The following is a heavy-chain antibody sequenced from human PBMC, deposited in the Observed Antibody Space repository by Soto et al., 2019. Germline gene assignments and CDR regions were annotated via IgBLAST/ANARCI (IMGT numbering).Heavy chain of an antibody. CDR3: ARRGSGVTRGLHY. Sequence: EVQLVESGGGLVQPGGSLRLSCAASGFTFSSYWMQWVRQAPGKGLVWISRINTDGSSTSYVDSVQGRFTSSRDNGKNTLFLQMNSLRGEDTAVYYCARRGSGVTRGLHYWGQGTLVTVSS. D-gene: IGHD2-15*01. V-gene: IGHV3-74*01. CDR1: GFTFSSYW. CDR2: INTDGSST. J-gene: IGHJ4*02.